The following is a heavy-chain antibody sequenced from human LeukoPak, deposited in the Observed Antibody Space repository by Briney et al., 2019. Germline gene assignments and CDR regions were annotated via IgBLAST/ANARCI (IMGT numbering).Heavy chain of an antibody. D-gene: IGHD3-10*01. Sequence: PGGSLRLSCAASGFTFSSYEMNWVRQAPGKGLEWVSAISGSGGSTYYADSVKGRFTISRDKSKNTLYLQMNSLRAEDTAVYYCAKEEWGFGEFPLFMDVWGKGTTVTISS. CDR2: ISGSGGST. J-gene: IGHJ6*03. CDR3: AKEEWGFGEFPLFMDV. CDR1: GFTFSSYE. V-gene: IGHV3-23*01.